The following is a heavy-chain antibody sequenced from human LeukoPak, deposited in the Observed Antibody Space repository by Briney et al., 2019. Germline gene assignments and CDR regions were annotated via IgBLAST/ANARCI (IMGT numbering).Heavy chain of an antibody. CDR3: ARNYYDRSGYYHP. CDR1: GGSISDNY. Sequence: SETLSLTCTVSGGSISDNYWSWIQQPAGKGLEWIGRMHTGGATTYNPSLKSRLTMSVDPSKDQFSLTLSSVTAADAAIYYCARNYYDRSGYYHPWGQGTVVTVSS. V-gene: IGHV4-4*07. J-gene: IGHJ5*02. CDR2: MHTGGAT. D-gene: IGHD3-22*01.